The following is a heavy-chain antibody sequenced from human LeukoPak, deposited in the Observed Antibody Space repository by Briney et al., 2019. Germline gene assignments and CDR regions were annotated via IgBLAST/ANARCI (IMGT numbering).Heavy chain of an antibody. CDR2: ISGSGGST. Sequence: GGSLRLSCAASGFTFSSYAMSWVRQAPGKGLEWVSAISGSGGSTYYADSVKGRFTISRDNSKNTLYLQMNSLRAEDTAVYYCAKGTLRYYDSSGYDFVYWGQGTLVTVSS. CDR1: GFTFSSYA. V-gene: IGHV3-23*01. D-gene: IGHD3-22*01. J-gene: IGHJ4*02. CDR3: AKGTLRYYDSSGYDFVY.